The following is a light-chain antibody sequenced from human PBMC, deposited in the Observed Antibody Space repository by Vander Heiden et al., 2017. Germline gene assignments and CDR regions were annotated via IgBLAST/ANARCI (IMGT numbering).Light chain of an antibody. CDR2: SNN. J-gene: IGLJ3*02. CDR1: SSNIGSNT. V-gene: IGLV1-44*01. Sequence: QSVLTQPPSASGTPGQRVTISCSGRSSNIGSNTVHWYQQLPGTAPKLLIYSNNQRPSGVPDRFSGSKSGTSASLAISGLQSEDEADYYCAAWDDSLNGFWVFGGGTKLTVL. CDR3: AAWDDSLNGFWV.